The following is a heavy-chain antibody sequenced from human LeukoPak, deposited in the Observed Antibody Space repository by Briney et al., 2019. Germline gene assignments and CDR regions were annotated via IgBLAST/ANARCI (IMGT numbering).Heavy chain of an antibody. J-gene: IGHJ4*02. CDR2: IHPHGIF. CDR1: GGSCDDYY. CDR3: ARGRDRSKAGDH. V-gene: IGHV4-34*01. D-gene: IGHD5-24*01. Sequence: PSETLSLTCAVYGGSCDDYYCGWIRQPPGKGLEWIGEIHPHGIFYYNSSLTSRVTISIDTSKSQFSLRLTSVTAADTAFYYCARGRDRSKAGDHWGQGSLVTVSS.